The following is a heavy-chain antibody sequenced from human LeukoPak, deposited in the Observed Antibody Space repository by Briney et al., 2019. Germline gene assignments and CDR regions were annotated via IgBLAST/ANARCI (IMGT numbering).Heavy chain of an antibody. CDR1: GFTVSSNY. D-gene: IGHD3-10*01. CDR2: IYSGGST. J-gene: IGHJ4*02. Sequence: GGSLRLSCAASGFTVSSNYMSWVRQAPGKGLEWVSVIYSGGSTYYADSVKGRFTISRDNSKNTLYLQMNSLRAEDTAVYYCAKEADHYGSGSYPLDYWGQGTLVTVSS. V-gene: IGHV3-53*05. CDR3: AKEADHYGSGSYPLDY.